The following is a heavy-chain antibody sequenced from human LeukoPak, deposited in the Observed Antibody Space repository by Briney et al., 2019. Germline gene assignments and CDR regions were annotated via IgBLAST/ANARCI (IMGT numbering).Heavy chain of an antibody. D-gene: IGHD5-24*01. J-gene: IGHJ6*02. Sequence: PSETLSLTCTVSGGSISSYYWSWIRQPPGKGLEWIGYIYYSGSTNYNPSLKSRVTISVDTSKNQFSLKLSSVTAADTAVYYCARHIAVRRLVDYYGMDVWGQGTTVTVSS. CDR3: ARHIAVRRLVDYYGMDV. CDR2: IYYSGST. CDR1: GGSISSYY. V-gene: IGHV4-59*08.